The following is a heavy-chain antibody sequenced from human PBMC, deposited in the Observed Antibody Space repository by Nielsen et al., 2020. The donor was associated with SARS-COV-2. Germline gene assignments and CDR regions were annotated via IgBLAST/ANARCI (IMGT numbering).Heavy chain of an antibody. V-gene: IGHV4-34*01. CDR1: GGSFSGYY. J-gene: IGHJ4*02. Sequence: SETLSLTCAVYGGSFSGYYWSWIRQPPGKGLEWIGEINHSGSTNYNPSLKSRVTISVDTSKNQFSLKLSSVTAADTAVYYCARAPYYDFWSGSYYFDYWGQGTLVTVSS. D-gene: IGHD3-3*01. CDR2: INHSGST. CDR3: ARAPYYDFWSGSYYFDY.